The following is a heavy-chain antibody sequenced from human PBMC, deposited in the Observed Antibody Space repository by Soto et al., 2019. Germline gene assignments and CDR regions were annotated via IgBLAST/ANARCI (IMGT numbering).Heavy chain of an antibody. CDR1: GFTFSSYA. CDR2: ISGSGGST. D-gene: IGHD1-26*01. Sequence: GGSLRLSCAASGFTFSSYAMSWVRQAPGKGLEWVSAISGSGGSTYYADSVKGRFTISRDNSKNTLYLQMNSLRAEDTAVYYCAKSPSGSYYYYYYGMDVWGQGTTVTVSS. V-gene: IGHV3-23*01. CDR3: AKSPSGSYYYYYYGMDV. J-gene: IGHJ6*02.